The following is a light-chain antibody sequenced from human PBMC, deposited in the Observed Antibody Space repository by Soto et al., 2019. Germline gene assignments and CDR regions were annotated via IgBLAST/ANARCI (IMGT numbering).Light chain of an antibody. V-gene: IGLV2-11*01. Sequence: QSALTQPRSVSGSPGQSVTISCTGTSSDVGDYNYVSWYQQHPGKAPKLMIYDVSKRPSGVPDRFSGSKSGNTASLTISGLQAEDEADYYCCSYAGSYYVFGTGTKLTAL. CDR1: SSDVGDYNY. J-gene: IGLJ1*01. CDR3: CSYAGSYYV. CDR2: DVS.